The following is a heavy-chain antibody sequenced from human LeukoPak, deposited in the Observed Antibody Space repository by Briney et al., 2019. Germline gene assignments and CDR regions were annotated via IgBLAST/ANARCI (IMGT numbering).Heavy chain of an antibody. CDR1: GGSISSGGYY. CDR3: AREYPEGSSWYYFDY. V-gene: IGHV4-31*03. CDR2: IYYSGST. J-gene: IGHJ4*02. D-gene: IGHD6-13*01. Sequence: SETLSLTCTVSGGSISSGGYYWSWIRQHPGKGLEWIGYIYYSGSTYYNPSLKSRVTISVDTSKNQFSLKLSSVTAADTAVYYCAREYPEGSSWYYFDYWGQGTLVTVSS.